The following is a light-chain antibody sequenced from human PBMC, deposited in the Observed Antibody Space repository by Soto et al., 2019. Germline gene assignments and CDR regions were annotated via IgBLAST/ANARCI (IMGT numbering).Light chain of an antibody. V-gene: IGLV2-23*02. Sequence: QSVLTQPASVSGSPGQSITISCTGTSSDVGSYNLVSWYQQHPGKAPKLMIYEVSKRPSGVSNRFSGSKSGNTASLTISGLQAEDVADYYCCSYAGSSTWVFGGGTKVTVL. J-gene: IGLJ3*02. CDR1: SSDVGSYNL. CDR3: CSYAGSSTWV. CDR2: EVS.